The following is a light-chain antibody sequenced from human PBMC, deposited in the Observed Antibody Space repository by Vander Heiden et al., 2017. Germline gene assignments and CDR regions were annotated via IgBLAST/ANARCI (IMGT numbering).Light chain of an antibody. Sequence: SYELTQPLSVSVALGQTATFTCGGHNLRTKNVPWYRQKPGQVPGVVNYKDRNRPSGIPERFSGSNSGNTATLTISRAQAGDEADYYCHVWDSTTAVFGGGTKLTGL. CDR1: NLRTKN. J-gene: IGLJ3*02. CDR3: HVWDSTTAV. V-gene: IGLV3-9*01. CDR2: KDR.